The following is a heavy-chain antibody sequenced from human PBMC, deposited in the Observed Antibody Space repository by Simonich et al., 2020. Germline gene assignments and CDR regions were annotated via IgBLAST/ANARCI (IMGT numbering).Heavy chain of an antibody. CDR3: ARDRYCSGGSCYYFDY. D-gene: IGHD2-15*01. CDR1: GFTFSSYG. J-gene: IGHJ4*02. Sequence: QVQLVESGGGVVQPGRYLRLSCAASGFTFSSYGMHWVRQAPGKGLEWVAVIWYDGSNKYYADSVKGRFTISRDNSKNTLYLQMNSLRAEDTAVYYCARDRYCSGGSCYYFDYWGQGTLVTVSS. V-gene: IGHV3-33*01. CDR2: IWYDGSNK.